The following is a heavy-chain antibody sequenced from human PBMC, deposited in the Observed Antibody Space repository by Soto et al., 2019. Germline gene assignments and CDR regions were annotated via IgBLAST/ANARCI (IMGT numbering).Heavy chain of an antibody. CDR2: IYPGDSDT. CDR3: ARHGARIAADNWFDP. D-gene: IGHD6-13*01. V-gene: IGHV5-51*01. J-gene: IGHJ5*02. CDR1: GYSFTSYW. Sequence: PGESLKISCKGSGYSFTSYWIGWVRQMPGKGLEWMGIIYPGDSDTRYSPSFQGQATISADKSISTAYLQWSSLKASDTAMYYCARHGARIAADNWFDPWGQGTLVTVSS.